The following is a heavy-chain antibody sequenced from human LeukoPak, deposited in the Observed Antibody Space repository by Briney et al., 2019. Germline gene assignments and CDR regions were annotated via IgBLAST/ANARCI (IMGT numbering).Heavy chain of an antibody. Sequence: PGGSLRLSCTASGFTFGDYAMSWVRQAPGKGLEWVSAISGSGGSTYYADSVEGRFTISRDNSKNTLYLQMNSLRAEDTAVYYCAKGPPEPKWFGELLSPGYFDYWGQGTLVTVSS. CDR2: ISGSGGST. D-gene: IGHD3-10*01. J-gene: IGHJ4*02. V-gene: IGHV3-23*01. CDR3: AKGPPEPKWFGELLSPGYFDY. CDR1: GFTFGDYA.